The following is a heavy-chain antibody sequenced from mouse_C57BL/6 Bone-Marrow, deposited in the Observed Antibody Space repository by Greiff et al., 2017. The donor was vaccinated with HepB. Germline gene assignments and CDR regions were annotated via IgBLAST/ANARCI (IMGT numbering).Heavy chain of an antibody. CDR3: TEGGYYGSSYCWYFDV. D-gene: IGHD1-1*01. CDR2: IDPENGDT. V-gene: IGHV14-4*01. J-gene: IGHJ1*03. CDR1: GFNIKDDY. Sequence: VQLKESGAELVRPGASVKLSCTASGFNIKDDYMHWVKQRPEQGLEWIGWIDPENGDTEYASKFQGKATITADTSSNTAYLQLSSLTSEDTAVYYWTEGGYYGSSYCWYFDVWGTGTTVTVSS.